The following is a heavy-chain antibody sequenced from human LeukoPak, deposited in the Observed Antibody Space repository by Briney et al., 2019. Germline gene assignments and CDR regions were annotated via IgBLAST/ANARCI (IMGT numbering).Heavy chain of an antibody. J-gene: IGHJ4*02. Sequence: GGSLRLSCAASGFTFSHYYMSWIRQAPGKGLEWVSYMSSSSNYARYAASVKGRFTISRDNAKNSLYLQMNSLRAEDTAVYYCARWDCTSTSCYAGDYWGQAILVTVPS. V-gene: IGHV3-11*06. CDR3: ARWDCTSTSCYAGDY. CDR1: GFTFSHYY. CDR2: MSSSSNYA. D-gene: IGHD2-2*01.